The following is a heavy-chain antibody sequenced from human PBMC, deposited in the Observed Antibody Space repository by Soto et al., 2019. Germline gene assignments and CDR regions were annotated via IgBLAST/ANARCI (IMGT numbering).Heavy chain of an antibody. Sequence: SETLSLTCTVSGGSISSYYWSWIRQPPGKGLEWIGYIYYSGSTNYNPSLKSRVTISVDTSKNQFSLKLSSVTAVDTAVYYCARLPPEEAAAGTADYWGQGTLVTVSS. D-gene: IGHD6-13*01. J-gene: IGHJ4*02. CDR3: ARLPPEEAAAGTADY. CDR2: IYYSGST. V-gene: IGHV4-59*01. CDR1: GGSISSYY.